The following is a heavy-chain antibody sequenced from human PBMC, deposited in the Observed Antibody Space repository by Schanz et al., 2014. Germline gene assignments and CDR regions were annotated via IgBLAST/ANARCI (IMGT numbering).Heavy chain of an antibody. CDR2: IWYDGNNK. D-gene: IGHD4-17*01. V-gene: IGHV3-33*06. J-gene: IGHJ3*02. CDR3: AKDPHKDYVGKPQALDI. CDR1: GFTFSSYG. Sequence: QVQLVESGGAVVQPGRSLRLSCAASGFTFSSYGMHWVRQAPGKGLEWVAVIWYDGNNKYYADSVKGRFTISRDNSKNILYLQMNSLRAEDTALYYCAKDPHKDYVGKPQALDIWGQGTMVTVSS.